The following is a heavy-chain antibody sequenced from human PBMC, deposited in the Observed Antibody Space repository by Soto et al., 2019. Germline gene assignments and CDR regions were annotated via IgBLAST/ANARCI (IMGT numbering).Heavy chain of an antibody. CDR1: GGAIRGGGYY. V-gene: IGHV4-31*03. J-gene: IGHJ5*02. CDR3: ARDQIGYCSGGSSEDGLTFDP. CDR2: IYYTGTT. Sequence: QVQLQESGPGLVRPSQTLSLTCTVSGGAIRGGGYYWTWIRQHTGKGLEWMGYIYYTGTTYYNPSLKSRVIISIDTSKNQFSLKLSSVTAADTAVYYCARDQIGYCSGGSSEDGLTFDPWGQGSLVTVSS. D-gene: IGHD2-15*01.